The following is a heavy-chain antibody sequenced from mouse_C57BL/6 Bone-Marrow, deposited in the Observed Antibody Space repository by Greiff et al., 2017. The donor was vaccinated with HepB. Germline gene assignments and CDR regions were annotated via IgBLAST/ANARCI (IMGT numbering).Heavy chain of an antibody. J-gene: IGHJ2*01. CDR1: GYTFTSYG. CDR2: IYPRSGNT. Sequence: VQLVESGAELARPGASVKLSCKASGYTFTSYGISWVKQRTGQGLEWIGEIYPRSGNTYYNEKFKGKATLTADKSSSTAYMELRSLTSEDSAVYFCARIGTYYSNYGYFDYWGQGTTLTVSS. D-gene: IGHD2-5*01. V-gene: IGHV1-81*01. CDR3: ARIGTYYSNYGYFDY.